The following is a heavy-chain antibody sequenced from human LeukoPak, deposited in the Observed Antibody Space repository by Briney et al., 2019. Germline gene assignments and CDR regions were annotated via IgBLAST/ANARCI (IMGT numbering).Heavy chain of an antibody. Sequence: PSETLSLTCSVSGYSISSGYYWGWIRQPPGKGLEWIGSIYQSGSTYYNPSLKSRVTISVDTSKNQFSLKLSSVTAADTAVYYCARIDYDILTGYSFDYWGQGTLVTVSS. J-gene: IGHJ4*02. CDR2: IYQSGST. CDR3: ARIDYDILTGYSFDY. CDR1: GYSISSGYY. V-gene: IGHV4-38-2*02. D-gene: IGHD3-9*01.